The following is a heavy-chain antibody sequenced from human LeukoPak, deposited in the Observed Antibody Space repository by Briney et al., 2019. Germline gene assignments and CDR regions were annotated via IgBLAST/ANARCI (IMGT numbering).Heavy chain of an antibody. Sequence: GGSLRLSCAASGFTFSKYWMLWVRQAPGKGLESVSRVNTDGTVTAYADSVKGRFTVSRDNADNTMFLQMNSVRDEDTAVYYCATKQWLAPPPDSWGQGTPVTVSS. D-gene: IGHD6-19*01. CDR2: VNTDGTVT. CDR1: GFTFSKYW. J-gene: IGHJ4*02. CDR3: ATKQWLAPPPDS. V-gene: IGHV3-74*01.